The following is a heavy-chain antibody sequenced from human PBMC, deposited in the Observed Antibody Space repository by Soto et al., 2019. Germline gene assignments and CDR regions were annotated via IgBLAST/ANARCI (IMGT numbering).Heavy chain of an antibody. D-gene: IGHD5-18*01. J-gene: IGHJ6*02. CDR1: GGSISSSNW. CDR3: ARGEQLWLGPTTLGYGMDV. Sequence: QVQLQESGPGLVKPSGTLSLTCAVSGGSISSSNWWSWVRQPPGKGLEWIGEIYHSGRTNYNPSLKSRVTISVDKSKIQFSLKLSSVTGADTAVYYCARGEQLWLGPTTLGYGMDVWGQGTTVTVSS. CDR2: IYHSGRT. V-gene: IGHV4-4*02.